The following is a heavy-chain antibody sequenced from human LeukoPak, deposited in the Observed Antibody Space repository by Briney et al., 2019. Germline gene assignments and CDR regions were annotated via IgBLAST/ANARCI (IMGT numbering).Heavy chain of an antibody. CDR1: GGSFSGYY. D-gene: IGHD2-8*01. V-gene: IGHV4-34*01. Sequence: RTSETLSLTCAVYGGSFSGYYWSWIRQPPGKGLEWIGEINHSGSTNYNPSLKSRVTISVDTSKNQFSLKLSSVTAADTAVYYCARGGGYCTNNVCPPWFDPWGQGALVTVSS. CDR3: ARGGGYCTNNVCPPWFDP. CDR2: INHSGST. J-gene: IGHJ5*02.